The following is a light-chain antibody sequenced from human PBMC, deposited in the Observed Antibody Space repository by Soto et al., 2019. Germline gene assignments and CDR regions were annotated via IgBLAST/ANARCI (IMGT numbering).Light chain of an antibody. J-gene: IGKJ3*01. CDR3: MQALQTPIT. V-gene: IGKV2-28*01. Sequence: DIVMTQSPLSLPVTPGEPASISCRSSQSLLHSNGYNYLDWYLQKPGQSPQLLIYLGSNRASGVPDRFSGSGSGKEFTLKISRVEAEDVGVYYCMQALQTPITFGPGTKVDIK. CDR1: QSLLHSNGYNY. CDR2: LGS.